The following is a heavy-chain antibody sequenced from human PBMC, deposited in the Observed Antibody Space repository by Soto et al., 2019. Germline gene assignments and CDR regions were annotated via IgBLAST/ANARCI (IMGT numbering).Heavy chain of an antibody. CDR3: AKERYGSGSYYNY. V-gene: IGHV3-30*18. CDR2: TSYDGNNK. D-gene: IGHD3-10*01. Sequence: GGSLRLSCAASGFSFRSYGMHWVRQAPGKGLEWVALTSYDGNNKYYADSVKGRFTISRDDSKNTLYLQMNSLRPEDTVVYYCAKERYGSGSYYNYWGQGTLVTVSS. J-gene: IGHJ4*02. CDR1: GFSFRSYG.